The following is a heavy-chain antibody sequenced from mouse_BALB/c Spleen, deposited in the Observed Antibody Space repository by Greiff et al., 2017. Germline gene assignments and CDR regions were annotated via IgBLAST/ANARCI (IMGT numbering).Heavy chain of an antibody. CDR3: ARQGLRSYYFDY. V-gene: IGHV5-12-2*01. CDR2: ISNGGGST. Sequence: EVQVVESGGGLVQPGGSLKLSCAASGFTFSSYTMSWVRQTPEKRLEWVAYISNGGGSTYYPDTVKGRFTISRDNAKNTLYLQMSSLKSEDTAMYYCARQGLRSYYFDYWGQGTTLTVSS. J-gene: IGHJ2*01. CDR1: GFTFSSYT. D-gene: IGHD1-1*01.